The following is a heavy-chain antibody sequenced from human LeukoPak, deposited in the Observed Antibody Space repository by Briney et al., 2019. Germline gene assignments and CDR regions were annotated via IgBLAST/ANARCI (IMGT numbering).Heavy chain of an antibody. CDR3: AIYSGSYYGAFDI. Sequence: PGGSLRLSCAASGFTFSSYAMSWVRQAPGKGLEWVSAISVSVGSTYYADSVKGRFTISRDNSKNTLYLQMNSLRAEETAVYYCAIYSGSYYGAFDIWGQGTMVTVSS. V-gene: IGHV3-23*01. CDR1: GFTFSSYA. D-gene: IGHD1-26*01. CDR2: ISVSVGST. J-gene: IGHJ3*02.